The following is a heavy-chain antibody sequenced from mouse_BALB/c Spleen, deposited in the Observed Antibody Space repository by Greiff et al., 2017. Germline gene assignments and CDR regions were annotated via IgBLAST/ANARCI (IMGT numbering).Heavy chain of an antibody. CDR2: INPSTGYT. J-gene: IGHJ4*01. CDR3: ARGGEGIYYGNLYYAMDY. D-gene: IGHD2-1*01. CDR1: GYTFTSYW. Sequence: VQLQQSGAELAKPGASVKMSCKASGYTFTSYWMHWVKQRPGQGLEWIGYINPSTGYTEYNQKFKDKATLTADKSSSTAYMQLSSLTSEDSAVYYCARGGEGIYYGNLYYAMDYWGQGTSVTVSS. V-gene: IGHV1-7*01.